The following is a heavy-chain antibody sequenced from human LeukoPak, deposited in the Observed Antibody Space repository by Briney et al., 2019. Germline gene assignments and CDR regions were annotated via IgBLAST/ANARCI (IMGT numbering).Heavy chain of an antibody. V-gene: IGHV1-24*01. CDR1: GYTLTELS. CDR3: ATAAGYSYGNWFDP. J-gene: IGHJ5*02. Sequence: GASVKVSCKVSGYTLTELSMHWVRQAPGKGLEWMGGFDPEDGETIYAQKFQGRVTMTEDTSTDTAYMELSSLRSEGTAVYYCATAAGYSYGNWFDPWGQGTLVTVSS. D-gene: IGHD5-18*01. CDR2: FDPEDGET.